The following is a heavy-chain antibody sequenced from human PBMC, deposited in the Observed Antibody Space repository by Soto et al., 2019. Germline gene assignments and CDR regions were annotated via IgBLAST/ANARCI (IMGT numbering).Heavy chain of an antibody. CDR1: GFSLNNPALG. J-gene: IGHJ6*02. Sequence: QVTLRQSGPLVVEPAETLTLTCTVAGFSLNNPALGVTWIRQPPGRALEWLAHIFWHDEESHDDKSYSPSLRSRLRISSDSSKSQVVLVMSNMSPVDTSTYYCARTSRGLSKYDFGVPVYYYGMDVWGQGTTVNVSS. CDR2: IFWHDEESHDDK. D-gene: IGHD2-8*01. V-gene: IGHV2-26*01. CDR3: ARTSRGLSKYDFGVPVYYYGMDV.